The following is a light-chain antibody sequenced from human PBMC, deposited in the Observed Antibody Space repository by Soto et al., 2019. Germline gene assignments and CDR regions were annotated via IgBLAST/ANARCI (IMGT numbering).Light chain of an antibody. CDR1: QRIGTY. Sequence: DIQMTQSPSSLSASVGDRITVTCRASQRIGTYVNWYQQKPGKAPKLLIYASTNLEDGVPSRFSGSGSGTDFSLSVSNLQPEDFATYYCHQSYSIPVWTFGQGTKVEIK. J-gene: IGKJ1*01. CDR3: HQSYSIPVWT. CDR2: AST. V-gene: IGKV1-39*01.